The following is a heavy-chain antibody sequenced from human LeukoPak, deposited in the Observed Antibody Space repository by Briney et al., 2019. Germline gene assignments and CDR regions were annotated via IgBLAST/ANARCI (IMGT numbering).Heavy chain of an antibody. CDR3: ARLSSAQLPPYYYYMDV. CDR2: ISAYNGNT. V-gene: IGHV1-18*01. J-gene: IGHJ6*03. CDR1: GYTFTSYG. D-gene: IGHD2-2*01. Sequence: ASVKVSCKASGYTFTSYGISWVRQAPGQGLEWMGWISAYNGNTNYAQKLQGRVTMTTDTSTSTAYMELRSLRSDDTAVYYCARLSSAQLPPYYYYMDVWGKGTTVTISS.